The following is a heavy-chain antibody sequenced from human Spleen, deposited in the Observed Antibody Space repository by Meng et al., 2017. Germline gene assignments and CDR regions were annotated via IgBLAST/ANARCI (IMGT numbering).Heavy chain of an antibody. J-gene: IGHJ4*02. D-gene: IGHD6-13*01. CDR3: ATGAAAADH. V-gene: IGHV3-15*01. CDR2: VKTKSDGGTT. CDR1: GLTFSNGW. Sequence: GESLKISCAASGLTFSNGWMNWVRQAPGKGLEWVGHVKTKSDGGTTDYAAPVKGRFTISRDDSKNTLYLQMNSLITEDTAVYFCATGAAAADHWGQGTLVTVSS.